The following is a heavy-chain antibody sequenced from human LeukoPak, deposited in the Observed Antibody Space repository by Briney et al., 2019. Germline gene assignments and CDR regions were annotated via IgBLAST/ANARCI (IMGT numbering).Heavy chain of an antibody. D-gene: IGHD5-24*01. V-gene: IGHV3-7*01. CDR2: IKQDGSEK. CDR3: ARGSEWLQFGGAFGI. J-gene: IGHJ3*02. CDR1: GFTFSSYW. Sequence: GGSLRLSCAASGFTFSSYWMSWVRQAPGKGLEWVANIKQDGSEKYYVDSVKGRFTISRDNAKNSLYLQMNSLRAEDTAVYYCARGSEWLQFGGAFGIWGQGTMVTVSS.